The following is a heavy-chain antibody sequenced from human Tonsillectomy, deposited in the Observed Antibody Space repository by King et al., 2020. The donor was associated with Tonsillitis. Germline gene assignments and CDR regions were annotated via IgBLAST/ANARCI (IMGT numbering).Heavy chain of an antibody. D-gene: IGHD4-23*01. CDR2: IYYSGST. V-gene: IGHV4-59*01. J-gene: IGHJ4*02. Sequence: QLQESGPGLVKPSETLSLTCTVSGGSISSYYWSWIRQPPGKGLEWIGYIYYSGSTNYNPSLKSRVTISVDTSKTQFSLKLSSVTAADTAVYYCARGETDYGGQFDYWGQGTLVTVSS. CDR1: GGSISSYY. CDR3: ARGETDYGGQFDY.